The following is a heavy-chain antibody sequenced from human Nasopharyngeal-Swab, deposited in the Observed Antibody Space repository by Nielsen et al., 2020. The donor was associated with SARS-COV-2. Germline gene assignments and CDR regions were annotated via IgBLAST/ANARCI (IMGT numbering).Heavy chain of an antibody. CDR1: GGSISSNDYY. J-gene: IGHJ3*02. CDR2: IFYSGST. D-gene: IGHD2-2*01. CDR3: ARSYCDSTRCANAFAI. V-gene: IGHV4-39*01. Sequence: SETLSLTCTVSGGSISSNDYYWGWIRQPPGKGLEWIGNIFYSGSTYYNPSLKSRVSISVDTSRNQFSLKLSSVTAADTAVYYCARSYCDSTRCANAFAIWGQGTMVTVSS.